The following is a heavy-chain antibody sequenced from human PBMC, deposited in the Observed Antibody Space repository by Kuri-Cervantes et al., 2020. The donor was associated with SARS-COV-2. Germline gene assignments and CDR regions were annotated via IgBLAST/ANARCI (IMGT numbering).Heavy chain of an antibody. CDR1: GITFSSYW. D-gene: IGHD3-3*01. CDR3: AKSPFWFAGVSP. Sequence: GGSLRLSCAGSGITFSSYWMNWVRQAPGKGLEWVANIKQDGSETYYVDSVKGRFTISRDNAKNSLYLQMNSLRAEDTAVYYCAKSPFWFAGVSPWGQGTLVTVSS. J-gene: IGHJ5*02. CDR2: IKQDGSET. V-gene: IGHV3-7*03.